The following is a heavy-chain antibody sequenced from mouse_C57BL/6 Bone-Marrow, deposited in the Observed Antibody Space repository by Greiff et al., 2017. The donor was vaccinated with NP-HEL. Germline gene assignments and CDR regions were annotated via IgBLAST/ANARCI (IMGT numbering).Heavy chain of an antibody. CDR3: ARMTLYDGYPGFAY. CDR1: GYTFTSYG. CDR2: IYPRSGNT. D-gene: IGHD2-3*01. V-gene: IGHV1-81*01. Sequence: VKLQESGAELARPGASVKLSCKASGYTFTSYGISWVKQRTGQGLEWIGEIYPRSGNTYYNEKFKGKATLTADKSSSTAYMELRSLTSEDSAVYFCARMTLYDGYPGFAYWGQGTLVTVSA. J-gene: IGHJ3*01.